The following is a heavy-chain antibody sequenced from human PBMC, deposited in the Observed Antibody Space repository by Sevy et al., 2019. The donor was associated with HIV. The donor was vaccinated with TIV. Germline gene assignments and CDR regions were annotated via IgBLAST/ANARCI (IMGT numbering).Heavy chain of an antibody. Sequence: GGSLRLSCAASGFTFSSYAMSWVRQAPGKGLEWVSAISHSGDGTYYADSVKGRFTISRDNSKNTLDLEMNSLRAEDTAVYYCAKGTLVVPTVIYYYYGMSVWGQGTTVTVSS. V-gene: IGHV3-23*01. J-gene: IGHJ6*02. CDR1: GFTFSSYA. CDR3: AKGTLVVPTVIYYYYGMSV. CDR2: ISHSGDGT. D-gene: IGHD2-2*02.